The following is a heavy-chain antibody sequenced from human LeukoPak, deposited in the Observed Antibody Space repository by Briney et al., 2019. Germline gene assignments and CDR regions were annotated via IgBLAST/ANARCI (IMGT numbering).Heavy chain of an antibody. D-gene: IGHD2-15*01. Sequence: VASVKVSCKASGYTFTDYYIHWVRQAPGQGLEWMGRIIPNNGDTNYAQNFQGRVTMTRDTSTSTVYMELSSLRSEDTAVYYCARGVRSDCYSCFDYWGQGTLVTVSS. V-gene: IGHV1-2*06. J-gene: IGHJ4*02. CDR1: GYTFTDYY. CDR2: IIPNNGDT. CDR3: ARGVRSDCYSCFDY.